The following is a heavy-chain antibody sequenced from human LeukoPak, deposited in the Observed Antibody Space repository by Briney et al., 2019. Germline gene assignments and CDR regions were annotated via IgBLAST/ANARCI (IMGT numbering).Heavy chain of an antibody. CDR1: GYTFTGYY. CDR3: ARDVGEYCSSTNCYASHY. V-gene: IGHV1-2*02. CDR2: INPHSGGT. Sequence: ASVKVSCKASGYTFTGYYIHWVRQAPGQGLEWMGWINPHSGGTNYAQKFQGGVTMARDTSITTAYMELSSLRSDDTAVYYCARDVGEYCSSTNCYASHYWGQGTLVTVSS. J-gene: IGHJ4*02. D-gene: IGHD2-2*01.